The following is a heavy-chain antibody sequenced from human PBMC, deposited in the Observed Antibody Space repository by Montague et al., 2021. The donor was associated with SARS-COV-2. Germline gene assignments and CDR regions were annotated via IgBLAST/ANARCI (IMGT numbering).Heavy chain of an antibody. Sequence: SLRLSCAASGFTFSDYGMHWVRQAPGKGLEWVAVIWYFGTYKEYVDSVKGRFTVSRDNSNSTLYLQMNDLRAEDTALYYCARDTSDYYRGVNAFDIWGQGTMVSVSS. CDR1: GFTFSDYG. CDR3: ARDTSDYYRGVNAFDI. D-gene: IGHD3-22*01. J-gene: IGHJ3*02. V-gene: IGHV3-33*01. CDR2: IWYFGTYK.